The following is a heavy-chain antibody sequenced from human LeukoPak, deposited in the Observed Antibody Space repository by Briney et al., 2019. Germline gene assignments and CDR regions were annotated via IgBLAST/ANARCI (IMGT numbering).Heavy chain of an antibody. CDR3: ALRLDY. Sequence: GGSLRLSCAASGFTFSNYWMSWVRQAPGKGLEWVANIKQDGSEKYYVDSVKGQFTISRDNAKNSLHLQMTSLRVEDTAVYYCALRLDYWGQGTLVTVSS. CDR2: IKQDGSEK. V-gene: IGHV3-7*01. J-gene: IGHJ4*02. D-gene: IGHD4-17*01. CDR1: GFTFSNYW.